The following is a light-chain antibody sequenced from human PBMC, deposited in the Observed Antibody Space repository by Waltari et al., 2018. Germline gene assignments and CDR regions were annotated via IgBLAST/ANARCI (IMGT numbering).Light chain of an antibody. CDR2: DVS. Sequence: QSDLTQPAAVSGSPGQSVTISCTGASSDIGRYDIVSWYQQHPGNAPKLVISDVSKRPSGVSDRFSGSKSGDTASLTISGLQFEDEADYYCCSYAGNYVWVFGGGTRLTVL. CDR3: CSYAGNYVWV. CDR1: SSDIGRYDI. V-gene: IGLV2-23*02. J-gene: IGLJ3*02.